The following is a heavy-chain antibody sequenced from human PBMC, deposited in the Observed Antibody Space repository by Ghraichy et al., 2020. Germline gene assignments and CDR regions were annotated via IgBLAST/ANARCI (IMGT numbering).Heavy chain of an antibody. D-gene: IGHD2-15*01. CDR3: ANEDVVAATPDY. V-gene: IGHV3-23*01. Sequence: GGSLRLSCSASGLIFSSYAMGWVRQAPGKGLEWVSGISGGGDNTYYADSLKGRFTISRDNSKNTLYLQMNSLRVEDTAIYYCANEDVVAATPDYLGQGTLVTVSS. J-gene: IGHJ4*02. CDR1: GLIFSSYA. CDR2: ISGGGDNT.